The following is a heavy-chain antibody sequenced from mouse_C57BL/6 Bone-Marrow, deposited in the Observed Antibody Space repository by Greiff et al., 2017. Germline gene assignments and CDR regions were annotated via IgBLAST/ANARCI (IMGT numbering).Heavy chain of an antibody. J-gene: IGHJ1*03. CDR1: GYTFTSYW. V-gene: IGHV1-55*01. Sequence: QVQLQQPGAELVKPGAPVKMSCKASGYTFTSYWITWVKQRPGQGLEWIGDIYPGSGSTNYNEKFKSKATLTVDTSSSTAYMQLSSLTSEDSAVYYCARSAYYSNYWYFDVWGTGTTVTVSS. CDR3: ARSAYYSNYWYFDV. D-gene: IGHD2-5*01. CDR2: IYPGSGST.